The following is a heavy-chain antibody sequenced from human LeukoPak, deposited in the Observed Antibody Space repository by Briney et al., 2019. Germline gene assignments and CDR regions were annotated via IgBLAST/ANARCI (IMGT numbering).Heavy chain of an antibody. Sequence: SGTLSLTCAVSGGSISSYYWSWIRQPAGKGLEWIGRIYTSGTTYYNPSLKSRVTMSVDTSKNQFSLRLSSVTAADTAVYYCAKSPQTYIDAFDIWGQGTVVTVSS. CDR1: GGSISSYY. J-gene: IGHJ3*02. V-gene: IGHV4-4*07. D-gene: IGHD4-11*01. CDR3: AKSPQTYIDAFDI. CDR2: IYTSGTT.